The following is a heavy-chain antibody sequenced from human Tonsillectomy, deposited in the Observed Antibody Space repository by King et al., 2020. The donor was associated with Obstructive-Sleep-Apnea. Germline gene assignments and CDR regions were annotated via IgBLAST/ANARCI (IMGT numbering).Heavy chain of an antibody. V-gene: IGHV1-46*01. J-gene: IGHJ4*02. CDR2: INPSGGST. CDR1: GYTFTRYY. Sequence: QLVQSGAEVKKPGASVKVSCKASGYTFTRYYMHWVRQAPGQGLEWRGIINPSGGSTSYAKKFQGRVTMTGDTSTSTVYMQLSSLRSEDTALYYCARSLNFYDSSGYSRFDYWGQGTLVTVSS. D-gene: IGHD3-22*01. CDR3: ARSLNFYDSSGYSRFDY.